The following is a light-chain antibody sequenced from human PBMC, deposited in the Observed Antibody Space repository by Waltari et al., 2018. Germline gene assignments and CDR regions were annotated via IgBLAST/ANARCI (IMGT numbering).Light chain of an antibody. V-gene: IGLV3-21*03. J-gene: IGLJ3*02. Sequence: YVXTXXXSVSVAPGXTARIPXGGNHIGTKTAHWYQQKPGQAPVMVVYXDIDRPSGIPEXXXXXNSGXXATLIINRVEAGDEADXXXQVWDIDSDPSXXFGGGTXXTVL. CDR2: XDI. CDR1: HIGTKT. CDR3: QVWDIDSDPSXX.